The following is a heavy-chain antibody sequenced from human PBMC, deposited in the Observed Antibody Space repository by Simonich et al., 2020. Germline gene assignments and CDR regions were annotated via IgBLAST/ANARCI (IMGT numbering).Heavy chain of an antibody. CDR1: CGSISSSSYY. CDR3: ASTLFTASSSFAFDI. J-gene: IGHJ3*02. Sequence: QLQLQESGPGLVKPSETLSLTCTVSCGSISSSSYYWGWIRQPPGKGLEWIGGIYYKGRTYDNPSLKSRGTISVDTSKNQFSLKLSSVTAADTAVYYCASTLFTASSSFAFDIWGQGTMVTVSS. D-gene: IGHD6-6*01. CDR2: IYYKGRT. V-gene: IGHV4-39*01.